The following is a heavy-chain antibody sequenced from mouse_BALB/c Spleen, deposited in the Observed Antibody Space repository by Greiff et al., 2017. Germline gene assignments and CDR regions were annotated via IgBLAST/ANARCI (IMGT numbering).Heavy chain of an antibody. CDR3: ARDGYYVGAMDY. V-gene: IGHV1-87*01. Sequence: VQLQQSGAELARPGASVKLSCKASGYTFTSYWMQWVKQRPGQGLEWIGAIYPGDGDTRYTQKFKGKATLTADKSSSTAYMQLSSLASEDTAVYYCARDGYYVGAMDYWGQGTSVTVSS. J-gene: IGHJ4*01. CDR1: GYTFTSYW. CDR2: IYPGDGDT. D-gene: IGHD2-3*01.